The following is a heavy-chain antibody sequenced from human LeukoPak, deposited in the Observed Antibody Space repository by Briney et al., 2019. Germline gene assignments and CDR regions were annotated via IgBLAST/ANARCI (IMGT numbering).Heavy chain of an antibody. D-gene: IGHD1-1*01. CDR2: ISDDGGDT. V-gene: IGHV3-23*01. CDR3: GRDWKLDY. Sequence: GGSLRLSCAASGFTFSSYGMHWVRQAPGKGLEWVSAISDDGGDTKYAESVKGRFTISRDNSRNRLYLQMNSLRVEDTAIYYCGRDWKLDYWGQGILVTVSS. J-gene: IGHJ4*02. CDR1: GFTFSSYG.